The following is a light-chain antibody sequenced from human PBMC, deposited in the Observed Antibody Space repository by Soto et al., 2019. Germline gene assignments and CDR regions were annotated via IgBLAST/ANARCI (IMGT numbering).Light chain of an antibody. CDR1: QSVSSY. J-gene: IGKJ1*01. CDR2: GAS. Sequence: EIVLTQSPATLSLSPGERATLSCRASQSVSSYLAWYQQKPGQAPRLLIYGASIRATGVPATFSGSGSGTEFTLSISSLQPDDFATYYCQQYSSYWTFAQGTKVDIK. V-gene: IGKV3-15*01. CDR3: QQYSSYWT.